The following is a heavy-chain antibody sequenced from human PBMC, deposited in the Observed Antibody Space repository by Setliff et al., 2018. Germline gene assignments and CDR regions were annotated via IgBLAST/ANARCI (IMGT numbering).Heavy chain of an antibody. CDR3: AKLVWLTTWYYMDV. CDR2: IKQDGSEI. J-gene: IGHJ6*03. D-gene: IGHD5-18*01. CDR1: GFTFSDYS. Sequence: GGSLRLSCAASGFTFSDYSMNWVRQAPGKGLEWLANIKQDGSEIYSVDSVKGRFSISRDNAKNSLYLQMNSLRAEDTAVYYCAKLVWLTTWYYMDVWGKGTTVTVSS. V-gene: IGHV3-7*03.